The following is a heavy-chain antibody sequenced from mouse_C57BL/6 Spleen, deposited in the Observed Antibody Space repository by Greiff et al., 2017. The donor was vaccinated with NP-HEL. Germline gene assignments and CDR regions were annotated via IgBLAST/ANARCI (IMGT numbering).Heavy chain of an antibody. CDR1: GYTFTSYW. CDR3: ARSHWDGAMDY. CDR2: IDPSDSYT. V-gene: IGHV1-69*01. D-gene: IGHD4-1*01. Sequence: VKLQQPGAELVMPGASVKLSCKASGYTFTSYWMHWVKQRPGQGLEWIGEIDPSDSYTNYNQKFKGKSTLTVDKSSSTAYMQLSSLTSEDSAVYYCARSHWDGAMDYWGQGTSITVSS. J-gene: IGHJ4*01.